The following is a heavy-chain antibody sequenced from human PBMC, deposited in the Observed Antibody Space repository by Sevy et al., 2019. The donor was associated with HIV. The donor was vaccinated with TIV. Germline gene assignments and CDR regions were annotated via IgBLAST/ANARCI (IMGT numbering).Heavy chain of an antibody. CDR2: INSDGSDV. J-gene: IGHJ6*02. D-gene: IGHD5-18*01. Sequence: GGSLRLSCAASGFTFSYYWMHWVRQVPGKGLVWVSRINSDGSDVIYEDSVRGRFTMSRDNAKNTLFLQMNSLRAEDTAIYYCASGDIWLHLLYYSYALDVWGQGTTVTVSS. CDR3: ASGDIWLHLLYYSYALDV. V-gene: IGHV3-74*01. CDR1: GFTFSYYW.